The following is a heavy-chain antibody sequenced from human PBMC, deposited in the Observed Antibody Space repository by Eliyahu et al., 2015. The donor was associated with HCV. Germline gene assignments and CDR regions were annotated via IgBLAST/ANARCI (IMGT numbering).Heavy chain of an antibody. V-gene: IGHV4-34*01. CDR2: INHSGST. Sequence: QVQLQQWGAGLLKPSETLSLTCAVYGGSFXGYYWSWIRQPPGKGLEWIGEINHSGSTNYNPSLKSRVTISVDTSKNQFSLKLSSVTAADTAVYYCARGRIGGYSYGYPSPFDYWGQGTLVTVSS. D-gene: IGHD5-18*01. CDR3: ARGRIGGYSYGYPSPFDY. J-gene: IGHJ4*02. CDR1: GGSFXGYY.